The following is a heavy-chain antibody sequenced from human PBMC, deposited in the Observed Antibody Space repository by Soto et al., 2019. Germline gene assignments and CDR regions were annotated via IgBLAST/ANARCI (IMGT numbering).Heavy chain of an antibody. Sequence: GGSLRLSCAASGFTFSSYAMSWVRQAPGKGLEWVSAISGSGGSTFYADSVKGRFTISRDNSKNTLYLQMSSLRAEDTAVYFCAKLEGVFDYWGRGTLVTVSS. V-gene: IGHV3-23*01. CDR3: AKLEGVFDY. CDR1: GFTFSSYA. D-gene: IGHD3-16*01. CDR2: ISGSGGST. J-gene: IGHJ4*02.